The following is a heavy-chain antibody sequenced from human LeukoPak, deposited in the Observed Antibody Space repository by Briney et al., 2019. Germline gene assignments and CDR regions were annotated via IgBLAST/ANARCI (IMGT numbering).Heavy chain of an antibody. V-gene: IGHV3-23*01. CDR1: GFTFSSSA. J-gene: IGHJ4*02. CDR3: ASQNILSDY. D-gene: IGHD2/OR15-2a*01. Sequence: GGSLRLSCAASGFTFSSSAMNWVRQAPGTGLEWVSTITGSGGSTYYADSVKGRFTISRDNSKNTLYLQMNSLRAEDTALYYCASQNILSDYWGQGTLVTVSS. CDR2: ITGSGGST.